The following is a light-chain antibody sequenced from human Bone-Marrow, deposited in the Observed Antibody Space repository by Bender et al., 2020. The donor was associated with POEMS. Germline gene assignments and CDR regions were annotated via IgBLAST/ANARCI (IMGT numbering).Light chain of an antibody. CDR1: KLGHKY. Sequence: SYDLTQPPSVSVSPGQTASVTCSGDKLGHKYVSWYQQKPGQAPVLVIYQDFKRPSGVPDRFSGSKSGTSASLAISGLQSEDEADYYCAAWEDSLNGWVFGGGTKLTVL. CDR3: AAWEDSLNGWV. V-gene: IGLV3-1*01. CDR2: QDF. J-gene: IGLJ3*02.